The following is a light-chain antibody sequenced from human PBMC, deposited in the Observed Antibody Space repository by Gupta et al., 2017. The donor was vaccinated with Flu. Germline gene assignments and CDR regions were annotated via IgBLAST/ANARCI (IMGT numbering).Light chain of an antibody. V-gene: IGLV1-51*01. J-gene: IGLJ1*01. CDR1: RSNIGSNF. Sequence: APGQKVTISCSGARSNIGSNFVSWYQHLPGTAPKLLIYDSNNRPSGIPDRFSASKSDTSATLVIAGLQTGDEAIYYCGTWERGRRFVFGTG. CDR3: GTWERGRRFV. CDR2: DSN.